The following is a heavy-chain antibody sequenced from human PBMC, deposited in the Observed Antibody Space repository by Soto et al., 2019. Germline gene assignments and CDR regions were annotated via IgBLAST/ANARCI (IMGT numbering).Heavy chain of an antibody. CDR3: AKDKENWNDAFDY. J-gene: IGHJ4*02. D-gene: IGHD1-1*01. CDR1: GFTFDDYV. V-gene: IGHV3-9*01. CDR2: ISWNSGSI. Sequence: EVQLVESGGGLVQPGRSLRLSCAASGFTFDDYVMHWVRQAPGKGLEWVSGISWNSGSIGYADSVKGRFTISRDNAKNSLYLQMNSLRAEDTALYYCAKDKENWNDAFDYWGQGTLVTVSS.